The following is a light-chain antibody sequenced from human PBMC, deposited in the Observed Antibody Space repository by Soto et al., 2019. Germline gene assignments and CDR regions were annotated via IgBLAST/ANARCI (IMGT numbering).Light chain of an antibody. V-gene: IGKV1-27*01. CDR2: DAS. Sequence: DIQMTQSPSSLSASVGDRVTIACRASQGISIYLAWYQQKPGKVPQLLIYDASTLQSGGPSRFSGCGSGTDFTLNISGLQPEDVATYYCQKYNGAPLTFGGGTKVEIK. CDR1: QGISIY. J-gene: IGKJ4*01. CDR3: QKYNGAPLT.